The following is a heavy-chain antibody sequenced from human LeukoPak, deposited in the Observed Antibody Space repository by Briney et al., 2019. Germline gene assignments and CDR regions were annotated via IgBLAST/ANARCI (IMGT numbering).Heavy chain of an antibody. D-gene: IGHD3-10*01. J-gene: IGHJ4*02. CDR3: ASHYYGSGSYDY. CDR1: GGTFSSYA. CDR2: IIPIFGTA. V-gene: IGHV1-69*01. Sequence: GSSVKVSCKASGGTFSSYAISWVRQAPGQGLEWMGGIIPIFGTANYAQKFQGRVTITADESTSTAYMELSSLRSEDTTVYYCASHYYGSGSYDYWGQGTLVTVSS.